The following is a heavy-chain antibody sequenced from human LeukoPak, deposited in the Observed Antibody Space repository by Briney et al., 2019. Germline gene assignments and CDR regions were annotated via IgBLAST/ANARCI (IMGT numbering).Heavy chain of an antibody. Sequence: SVKVSCKASGGTFSSYAISWVRQAPGQGLEWMGGINPIFGTDHYAQKFQDRVTITADISTNTVYMELSNLRSEDTAMYYCARDEEGDCGGDCYNWFAPWGQGTLVTVSS. CDR2: INPIFGTD. J-gene: IGHJ5*02. D-gene: IGHD2-21*02. CDR1: GGTFSSYA. CDR3: ARDEEGDCGGDCYNWFAP. V-gene: IGHV1-69*06.